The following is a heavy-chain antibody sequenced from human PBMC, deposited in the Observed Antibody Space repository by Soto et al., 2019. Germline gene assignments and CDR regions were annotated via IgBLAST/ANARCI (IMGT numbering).Heavy chain of an antibody. CDR3: QKYTRFRLGDLSVDALDY. V-gene: IGHV3-23*01. CDR1: GFIFSSYG. Sequence: GGSLRLSCLASGFIFSSYGMSWVRQAPGKGLEWVAGISGSGGSTYYADSVKGRFTISRDNSKNTLYLQMNSLRAEDTAFYYCQKYTRFRLGDLSVDALDYPGQGTLVSVSS. CDR2: ISGSGGST. J-gene: IGHJ4*02. D-gene: IGHD3-16*02.